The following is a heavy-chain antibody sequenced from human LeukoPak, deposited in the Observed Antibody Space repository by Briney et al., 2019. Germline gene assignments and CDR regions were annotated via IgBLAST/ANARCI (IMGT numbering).Heavy chain of an antibody. J-gene: IGHJ6*03. CDR1: GFTVSSNY. CDR3: ARGRGYSGYDSRDYYYYYMDV. CDR2: IYSGGST. Sequence: GGSLRLSCAASGFTVSSNYMRWFRQAPGKGLEWVSVIYSGGSTYYADSVKGRFNISRGNSKNTLYLQMNSLRAEDTAVYYCARGRGYSGYDSRDYYYYYMDVWGKGTTVTVSS. D-gene: IGHD5-12*01. V-gene: IGHV3-53*01.